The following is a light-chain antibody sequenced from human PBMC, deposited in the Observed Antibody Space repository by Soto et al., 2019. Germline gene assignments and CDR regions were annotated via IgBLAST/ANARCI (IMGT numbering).Light chain of an antibody. CDR2: DAY. CDR3: GQFVSAPPRT. CDR1: QGVGST. V-gene: IGKV3-20*01. J-gene: IGKJ1*01. Sequence: EIVLTQSPATLSVSPGERVTLSCRASQGVGSTLNWYRQQPGQAPRLLIYDAYLRATGIPDRFSGSGSGTDFILDISRLEPEDCAVYYCGQFVSAPPRTFGQGTRVEIK.